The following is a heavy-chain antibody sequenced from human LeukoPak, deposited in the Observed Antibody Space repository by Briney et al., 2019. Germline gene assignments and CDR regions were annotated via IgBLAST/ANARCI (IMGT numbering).Heavy chain of an antibody. CDR2: IIHMFGTA. CDR3: GTGMFREPLNDY. D-gene: IGHD3-10*02. J-gene: IGHJ4*02. V-gene: IGHV1-69*13. CDR1: GGTFSSYA. Sequence: SVKVSCKASGGTFSSYAISWVRQAPGQGLEWMGGIIHMFGTANYTQKVQGRVTITADESTSTAYMELSSLRSEDTAVYYCGTGMFREPLNDYWGPGTLVTVSS.